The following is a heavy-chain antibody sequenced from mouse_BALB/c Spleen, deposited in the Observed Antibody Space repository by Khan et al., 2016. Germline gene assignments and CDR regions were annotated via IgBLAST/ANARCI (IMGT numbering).Heavy chain of an antibody. CDR3: ARGGNYYGSSYRFAY. CDR1: GYSITSGYY. D-gene: IGHD1-1*01. CDR2: ISYDGSN. V-gene: IGHV3-6*02. Sequence: EVQLQESGPGLVKPSQSLSLTCSVTGYSITSGYYWNWIRQFPGNKLEWMGYISYDGSNNYNPSLKNRISITRYTSKNQFLLKLNSVTTEDTATYYCARGGNYYGSSYRFAYWGQGTLVTVAA. J-gene: IGHJ3*01.